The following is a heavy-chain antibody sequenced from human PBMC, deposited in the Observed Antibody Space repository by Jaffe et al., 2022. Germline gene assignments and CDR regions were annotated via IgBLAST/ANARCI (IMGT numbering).Heavy chain of an antibody. J-gene: IGHJ4*02. CDR2: IKEDGSVK. CDR3: ATSRLVGIDH. CDR1: GFNFNRFW. Sequence: EVQPVESGGGLVQTGGSLRLSCVVSGFNFNRFWMTWVRQAPGKGLEWVASIKEDGSVKYYVDSVKGRFTISRDDARVSVFLQMNSLTDEDTAVYYCATSRLVGIDHWGQGTLVIVSS. D-gene: IGHD7-27*01. V-gene: IGHV3-7*05.